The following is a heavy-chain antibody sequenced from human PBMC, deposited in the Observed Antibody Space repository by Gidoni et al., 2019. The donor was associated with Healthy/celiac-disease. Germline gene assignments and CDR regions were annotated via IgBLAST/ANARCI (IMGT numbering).Heavy chain of an antibody. CDR3: AKDSVAAAGTYYYYGMDV. CDR1: GFTFSSYG. CDR2: ISHDGSNK. D-gene: IGHD6-13*01. V-gene: IGHV3-30*18. Sequence: QVQLVESGGGVVQPGRSLRLSCAASGFTFSSYGMHWVRQAPGKGLEWVAVISHDGSNKYYADSVKGRFTISRDNSKNTLYLQMNSLRAEDTAVYYCAKDSVAAAGTYYYYGMDVWGQGTTVTVSS. J-gene: IGHJ6*02.